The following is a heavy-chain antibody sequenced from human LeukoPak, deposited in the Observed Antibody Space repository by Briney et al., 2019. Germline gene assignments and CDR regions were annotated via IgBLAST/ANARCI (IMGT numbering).Heavy chain of an antibody. CDR2: INTNNGNT. CDR1: GYTFTNYA. D-gene: IGHD2-2*01. V-gene: IGHV1-18*01. CDR3: ARSWSNRYQLLRQIADGRIDY. Sequence: ASVKVSCKASGYTFTNYAFSWVRQAPGQGLEWMGWINTNNGNTNYVKRLQGRVTMTTDTSTTTAYMELSSLRSEDTAVYYCARSWSNRYQLLRQIADGRIDYWGQGTLVTVSS. J-gene: IGHJ4*02.